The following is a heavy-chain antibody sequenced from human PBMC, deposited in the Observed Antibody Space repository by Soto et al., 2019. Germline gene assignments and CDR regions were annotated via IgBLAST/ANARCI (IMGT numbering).Heavy chain of an antibody. Sequence: GGSLRLSCAASGFTFSSYSMNWVRQAPGKGLEWVSSISSSSSYIYYADSVKGRFTISRDNAKNSLYLQMNSLRAEDTAVYYCARVGGYSYNFDYWGQGTLVTVSS. CDR1: GFTFSSYS. J-gene: IGHJ4*02. CDR2: ISSSSSYI. D-gene: IGHD5-18*01. V-gene: IGHV3-21*01. CDR3: ARVGGYSYNFDY.